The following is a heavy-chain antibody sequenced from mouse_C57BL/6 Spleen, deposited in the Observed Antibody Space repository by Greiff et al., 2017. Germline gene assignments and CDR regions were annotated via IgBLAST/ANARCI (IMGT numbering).Heavy chain of an antibody. CDR2: IDPSDSET. D-gene: IGHD1-1*01. CDR3: ARYYGSTYDYAMEY. CDR1: GYTFTSYW. V-gene: IGHV1-52*01. J-gene: IGHJ4*01. Sequence: VQLQQPGAELVRPGSSVKLSCKASGYTFTSYWLHWVKQRPIQGLEWIGNIDPSDSETHYNQKFKDKATLTVDKSSSTAYMQLSSLTSEDSAVYYCARYYGSTYDYAMEYWGQGTSVTVAA.